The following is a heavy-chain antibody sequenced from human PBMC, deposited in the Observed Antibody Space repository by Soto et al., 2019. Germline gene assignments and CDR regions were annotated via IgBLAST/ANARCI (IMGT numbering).Heavy chain of an antibody. J-gene: IGHJ6*02. D-gene: IGHD3-10*01. CDR3: ARDQSYGGYFYYAMDV. Sequence: GGSLRLSSAASEFSFSTYWRHWVRQAPGKGLLCVSRINTDGSRTSYADSVKGRFTISRDNAKNTLYLQMNSLRAEDTAVYYCARDQSYGGYFYYAMDVWGQGTTVTVYS. CDR1: EFSFSTYW. CDR2: INTDGSRT. V-gene: IGHV3-74*01.